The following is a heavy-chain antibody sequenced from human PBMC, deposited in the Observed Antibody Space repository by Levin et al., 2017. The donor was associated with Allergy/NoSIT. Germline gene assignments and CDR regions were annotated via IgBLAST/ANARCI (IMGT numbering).Heavy chain of an antibody. CDR1: GGSISHYF. CDR3: ASGKYYDRPFDY. D-gene: IGHD3-3*01. V-gene: IGHV4-59*01. Sequence: KPSETLSLTCTVSGGSISHYFWSWIRQPPGKGLEWIGYIYYSGSTNYNPSLKSRVTISVDTSKNQFSLKLSSVTAADTAVYYCASGKYYDRPFDYWGQGTLVTVSS. J-gene: IGHJ4*02. CDR2: IYYSGST.